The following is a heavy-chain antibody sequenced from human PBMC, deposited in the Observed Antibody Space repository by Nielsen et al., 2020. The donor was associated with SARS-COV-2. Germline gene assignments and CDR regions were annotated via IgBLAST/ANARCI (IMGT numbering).Heavy chain of an antibody. CDR2: ISYDGSNK. D-gene: IGHD6-13*01. Sequence: GESLKISCAASGFTFDDYGMSWVRQAPGKGLEWVAVISYDGSNKYYADSVKGRFTISRDNSKNTLYLQMNSLRAEDTAVYYCASLAAAGLDYWGQGTLVTVSS. V-gene: IGHV3-30*03. J-gene: IGHJ4*02. CDR3: ASLAAAGLDY. CDR1: GFTFDDYG.